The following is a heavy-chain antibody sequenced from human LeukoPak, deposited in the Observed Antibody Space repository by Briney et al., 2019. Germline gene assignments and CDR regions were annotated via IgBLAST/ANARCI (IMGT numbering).Heavy chain of an antibody. CDR2: IIPILGIA. CDR1: GGTFSSYA. Sequence: SVKVSCKASGGTFSSYAIIWVRQAPGQGLEWMGRIIPILGIANYAQKFQGRVTITADKSTSTAYMELSSLRSEDTAVYYCARASGDIVVVPAARSSYYYGMDVWGQGTTVTVSS. CDR3: ARASGDIVVVPAARSSYYYGMDV. V-gene: IGHV1-69*04. D-gene: IGHD2-2*01. J-gene: IGHJ6*02.